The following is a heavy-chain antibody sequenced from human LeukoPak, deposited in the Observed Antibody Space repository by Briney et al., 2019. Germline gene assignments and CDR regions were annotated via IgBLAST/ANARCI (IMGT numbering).Heavy chain of an antibody. CDR1: GFTFSHYA. V-gene: IGHV3-23*01. CDR3: TKWSGFGND. J-gene: IGHJ4*02. CDR2: ITSGGGTT. D-gene: IGHD3-10*01. Sequence: PGGSLRLSCAASGFTFSHYAMSWVRQAPGKALEWVSAITSGGGTTYYADSVKGRFTISRDNSRNTLYLEMNSLRAGDTAVYYCTKWSGFGNDWGQGTLVTVSS.